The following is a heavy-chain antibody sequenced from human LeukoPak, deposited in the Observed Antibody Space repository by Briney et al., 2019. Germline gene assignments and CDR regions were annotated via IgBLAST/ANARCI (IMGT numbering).Heavy chain of an antibody. V-gene: IGHV1-18*01. D-gene: IGHD3-22*01. J-gene: IGHJ3*02. CDR3: ARDGHRRYYYGSSGREDVFDI. CDR1: GYIFTNYG. CDR2: ISAYNGNT. Sequence: ASVKVSCKASGYIFTNYGISWVRQAPGQGLEWMGWISAYNGNTKYAQKFQGRVTMTTDTSTSTAYMELRSLRSDDTAMYYCARDGHRRYYYGSSGREDVFDIWGQGTMVTVSS.